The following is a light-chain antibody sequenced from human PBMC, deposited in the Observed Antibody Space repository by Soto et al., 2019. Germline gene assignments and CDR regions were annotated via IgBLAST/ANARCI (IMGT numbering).Light chain of an antibody. CDR2: EGS. Sequence: QSALTQPASVSGSPGQSITISCTGTRSDVGSYNLVSWYQQHPGKAPKLMIYEGSKRPSGVSNRFSGSKSGNTASLTISGVQAEDEDYYYCCSYAGSRTFVFGGGTKLTVL. J-gene: IGLJ2*01. V-gene: IGLV2-23*03. CDR3: CSYAGSRTFV. CDR1: RSDVGSYNL.